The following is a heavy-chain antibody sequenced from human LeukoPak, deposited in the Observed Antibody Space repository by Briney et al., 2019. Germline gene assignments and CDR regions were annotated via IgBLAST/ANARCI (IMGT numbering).Heavy chain of an antibody. Sequence: PSETLSLTCAVYGGSFSGYYWSWIRQPPGKGLEWIGEINHSGSTNYNPSLKSRVTISVDTSKNQFSLKLSSVTAADTAVYYCARRRGGVVAARRSNWFDPWGQGTLVTVSS. V-gene: IGHV4-34*01. J-gene: IGHJ5*02. CDR2: INHSGST. D-gene: IGHD2-15*01. CDR3: ARRRGGVVAARRSNWFDP. CDR1: GGSFSGYY.